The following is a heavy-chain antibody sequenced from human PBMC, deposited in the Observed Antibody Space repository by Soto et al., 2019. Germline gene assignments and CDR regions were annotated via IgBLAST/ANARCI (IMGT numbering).Heavy chain of an antibody. D-gene: IGHD2-2*01. CDR3: ARTLPADCSSTICYPPYYFYYYGMDV. CDR2: LIPIFGTA. V-gene: IGHV1-69*13. CDR1: GVTFSSYA. Sequence: GASVKVSCKASGVTFSSYAISWVRQAPGQGLEWMGGLIPIFGTANYAQKFQGRVTITADEXXSTAYMELSSLRAEDTAVYYCARTLPADCSSTICYPPYYFYYYGMDVWGQGTTVNVSS. J-gene: IGHJ6*01.